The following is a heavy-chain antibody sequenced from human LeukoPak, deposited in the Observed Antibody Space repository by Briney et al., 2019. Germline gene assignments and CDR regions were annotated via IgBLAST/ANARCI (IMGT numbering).Heavy chain of an antibody. CDR1: GGTFSSYA. J-gene: IGHJ3*02. D-gene: IGHD2-15*01. V-gene: IGHV1-69*05. CDR2: IIPIFGTA. CDR3: ARPRTPVDRSGGSCYSEHAFDI. Sequence: SVKVSCKASGGTFSSYAISWVRQAPGQGLEWMGGIIPIFGTANYAQKFQGRVTITTDESTSTAYMELSSLRSEDTAVYYCARPRTPVDRSGGSCYSEHAFDIWGQGTMVTVSS.